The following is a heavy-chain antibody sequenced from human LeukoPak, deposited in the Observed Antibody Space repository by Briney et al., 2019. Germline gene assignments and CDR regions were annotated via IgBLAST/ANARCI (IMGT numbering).Heavy chain of an antibody. CDR2: ISGSGGST. CDR3: ASSSVVAATYYYYYGMDV. D-gene: IGHD2-15*01. CDR1: GFTFSSYA. Sequence: GGSLRLSCAASGFTFSSYAMSWVRQAPGKGLEWASAISGSGGSTYYADSVKGRFTTSRDNSKNTLYLQMNSLRAEDTAVYYCASSSVVAATYYYYYGMDVWGQGTTVTVSS. V-gene: IGHV3-23*01. J-gene: IGHJ6*02.